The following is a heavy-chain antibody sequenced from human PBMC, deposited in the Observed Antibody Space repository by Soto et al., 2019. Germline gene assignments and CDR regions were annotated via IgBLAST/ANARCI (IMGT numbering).Heavy chain of an antibody. D-gene: IGHD3-3*01. CDR1: GFTFSSYA. CDR2: ISGSGGST. CDR3: AKDGAAWQYYDFWSGYYLGYYGMDV. V-gene: IGHV3-23*01. J-gene: IGHJ6*02. Sequence: GGSLRLSCAASGFTFSSYAMSWVRQAPGKGLEWVSAISGSGGSTYYADSVKGRFTISRDNSKNTLYLQMNSLRAEDTAVYYCAKDGAAWQYYDFWSGYYLGYYGMDVWGQGTTVTVSS.